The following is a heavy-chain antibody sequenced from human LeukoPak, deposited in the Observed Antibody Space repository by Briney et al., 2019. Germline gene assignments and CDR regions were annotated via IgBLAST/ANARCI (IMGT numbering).Heavy chain of an antibody. Sequence: PRGSLKLSCAASGFTFSSYAMHWVRQAPGKGLEWVAVISYDGSNKYYADSVKGRFTISRDNSKNTLYLQMNSLRAEDTAAYYCARVFYSSGWYGNFDYWGQGTLVTVSS. J-gene: IGHJ4*02. D-gene: IGHD6-19*01. V-gene: IGHV3-30*04. CDR3: ARVFYSSGWYGNFDY. CDR1: GFTFSSYA. CDR2: ISYDGSNK.